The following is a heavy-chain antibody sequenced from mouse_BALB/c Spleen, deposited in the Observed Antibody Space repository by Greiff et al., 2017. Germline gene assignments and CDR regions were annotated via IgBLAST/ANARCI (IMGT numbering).Heavy chain of an antibody. Sequence: QVQLQQSGAELVKPGASVKLSCKASGYTFTSYWMHWVKQRPGQGLEWIGEIDPSDSYTNYNQKFKGKATLTVDKSSSTAYMQLSSLTSEDSAVYYCAREDGPWFAYWGQGTLVTVSA. J-gene: IGHJ3*01. CDR3: AREDGPWFAY. CDR2: IDPSDSYT. V-gene: IGHV1-69*02. D-gene: IGHD1-2*01. CDR1: GYTFTSYW.